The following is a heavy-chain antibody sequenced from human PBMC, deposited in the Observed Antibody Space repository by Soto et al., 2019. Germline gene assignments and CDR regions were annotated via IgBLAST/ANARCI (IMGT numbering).Heavy chain of an antibody. D-gene: IGHD3-10*01. Sequence: GGSLRLSCEASGFIFSTTDMIWVRRAPGKGLEWVSTIYGDGRTTYYADSVRGRFSISRDNSKNMVYLQMDSLRVDDTAIYYCVKNSGWFNSWGQGSLVTVSS. J-gene: IGHJ5*01. V-gene: IGHV3-23*01. CDR1: GFIFSTTD. CDR3: VKNSGWFNS. CDR2: IYGDGRTT.